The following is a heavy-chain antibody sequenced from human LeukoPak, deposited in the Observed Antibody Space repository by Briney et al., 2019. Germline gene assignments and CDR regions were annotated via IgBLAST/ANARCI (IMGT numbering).Heavy chain of an antibody. V-gene: IGHV3-30*04. CDR3: ARGDDISGYYSLVY. J-gene: IGHJ4*02. CDR2: ISFDGRNK. CDR1: GFTFSSYA. Sequence: TGGSLRLSCAASGFTFSSYAMHWVRQAPGMGLEWVAVISFDGRNKYYADSVKGRFTISRDNSKNTLYLQMNSLRAQDTAVYYCARGDDISGYYSLVYWGQGTLVTVSS. D-gene: IGHD3-22*01.